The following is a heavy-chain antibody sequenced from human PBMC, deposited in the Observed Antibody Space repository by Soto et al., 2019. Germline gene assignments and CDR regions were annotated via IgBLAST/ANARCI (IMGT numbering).Heavy chain of an antibody. J-gene: IGHJ4*02. CDR1: GGPISSYY. V-gene: IGHV4-59*01. CDR2: IYYSGST. D-gene: IGHD6-19*01. CDR3: ASLSVAGTNSNYFDY. Sequence: SETLSLTCTVSGGPISSYYWSWIRQPPGKGLEWIGYIYYSGSTNYNPSLKSRVTISVDTSKNQFSLKLSSVTAADTALYYCASLSVAGTNSNYFDYWGQGTLVTVSS.